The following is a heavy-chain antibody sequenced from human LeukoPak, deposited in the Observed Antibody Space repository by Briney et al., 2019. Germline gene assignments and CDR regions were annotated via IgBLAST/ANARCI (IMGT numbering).Heavy chain of an antibody. CDR1: GGSISSYY. V-gene: IGHV4-59*01. CDR3: ARGGTVTNFGF. CDR2: VYYTGST. D-gene: IGHD4-17*01. J-gene: IGHJ4*02. Sequence: PSETLSLTCTVSGGSISSYYWSWIRQTPGKGLEWIGYVYYTGSTNYNPSLKSRVTLSLDTSKNQFSLKLSSATAADTAVYYCARGGTVTNFGFWGQGTLVTVSS.